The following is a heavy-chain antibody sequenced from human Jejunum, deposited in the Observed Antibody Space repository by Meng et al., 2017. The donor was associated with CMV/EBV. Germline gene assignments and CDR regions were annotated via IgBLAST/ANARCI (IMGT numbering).Heavy chain of an antibody. Sequence: QGQLVQSGFELKHPGASVKVSCRPSGYTFTSYAINWVRQAPGQGPDWMGWIDPNTGNPTYDQGFTGRFVFSLDTSVSTAYLQINSLRADDTAVYYCARDSPLDGYSLLDYWGQGTLVTVSS. CDR3: ARDSPLDGYSLLDY. CDR2: IDPNTGNP. V-gene: IGHV7-4-1*02. J-gene: IGHJ4*02. D-gene: IGHD5-24*01. CDR1: GYTFTSYA.